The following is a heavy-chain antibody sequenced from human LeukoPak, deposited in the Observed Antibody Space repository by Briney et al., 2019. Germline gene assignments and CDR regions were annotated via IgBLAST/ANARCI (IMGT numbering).Heavy chain of an antibody. CDR2: ITYNGAAT. CDR1: GFSFGGYA. J-gene: IGHJ4*02. Sequence: GGSLRLSCAASGFSFGGYAMTWVRQAPGKGLEWVSSITYNGAATYYLDSVKARFTISRNNSRSTLYLQMDSLTAEDTALYYCAKDGLYFDGSTHIYYFDSWGQGTLVAVSS. D-gene: IGHD3-9*01. V-gene: IGHV3-23*01. CDR3: AKDGLYFDGSTHIYYFDS.